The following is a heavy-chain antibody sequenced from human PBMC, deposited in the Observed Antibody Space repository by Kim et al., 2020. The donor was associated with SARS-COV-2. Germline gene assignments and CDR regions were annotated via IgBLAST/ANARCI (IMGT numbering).Heavy chain of an antibody. CDR1: GGSISSCSYY. D-gene: IGHD6-19*01. V-gene: IGHV4-39*01. Sequence: SETLSLTCTVSGGSISSCSYYWGWIRQPPGKGLEWIGSIYYSGSTYYNPSLKSRVTISVDTSKNQFSLKLSSVTAADTAVYYCARHTSSGWNYYYYYGMDVWGQGTTVTVSS. J-gene: IGHJ6*02. CDR3: ARHTSSGWNYYYYYGMDV. CDR2: IYYSGST.